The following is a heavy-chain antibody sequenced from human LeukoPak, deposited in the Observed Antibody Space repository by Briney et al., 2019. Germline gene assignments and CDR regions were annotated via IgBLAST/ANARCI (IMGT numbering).Heavy chain of an antibody. CDR1: GFTFDDYA. D-gene: IGHD6-13*01. CDR3: ARDSGYSSSWSDV. V-gene: IGHV3-9*01. Sequence: GGSLRLSCAASGFTFDDYAMHWVRQAPGKGLEWVSGISWNRGSIGYADSVKGRFTISRDNAKNSLYLQMNSLRAEDTAVYYCARDSGYSSSWSDVWGKGTTVTVSS. CDR2: ISWNRGSI. J-gene: IGHJ6*04.